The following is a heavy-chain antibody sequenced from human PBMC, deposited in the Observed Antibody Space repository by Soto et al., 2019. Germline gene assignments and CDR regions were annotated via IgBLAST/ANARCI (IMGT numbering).Heavy chain of an antibody. J-gene: IGHJ4*02. CDR3: TGWSRGYDSNPYYFDY. CDR1: GFTFGGYA. CDR2: IRSKAYGGTT. V-gene: IGHV3-49*04. Sequence: GGSLRLSCTASGFTFGGYAMSWVRQAPGKGLEWVGFIRSKAYGGTTEYAASVKGRFTISRDDSKSIAYLQMNSLKTEDTAVYYCTGWSRGYDSNPYYFDYWGQGTLVTVSS. D-gene: IGHD5-12*01.